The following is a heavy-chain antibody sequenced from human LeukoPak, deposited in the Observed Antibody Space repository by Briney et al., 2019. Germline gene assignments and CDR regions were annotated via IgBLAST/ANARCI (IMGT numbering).Heavy chain of an antibody. Sequence: SVKVSCKASGGTFSSYAISWVRQAPGQGLEWMGGIIPIFGTANYAQKFQGRVTITADESTSTAYMELSSLRSEDTAVYYCARAKTGGYCSGGSCYYFDYWGQGILVTVSS. CDR2: IIPIFGTA. J-gene: IGHJ4*02. CDR1: GGTFSSYA. V-gene: IGHV1-69*13. CDR3: ARAKTGGYCSGGSCYYFDY. D-gene: IGHD2-15*01.